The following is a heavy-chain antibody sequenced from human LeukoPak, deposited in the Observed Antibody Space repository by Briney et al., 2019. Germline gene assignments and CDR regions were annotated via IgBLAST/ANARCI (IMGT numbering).Heavy chain of an antibody. CDR1: GGSISSYY. CDR3: ARFATESGSYQTFDY. J-gene: IGHJ4*02. Sequence: KPSETLSLTCTVSGGSISSYYWSWIRQPPGKGLEWIGYIYYSGSTNYNPSLKSRVTISVDTSKNQFSLKLSSVTAAGTAVYYCARFATESGSYQTFDYWGQGTLVTVSS. CDR2: IYYSGST. D-gene: IGHD1-26*01. V-gene: IGHV4-59*01.